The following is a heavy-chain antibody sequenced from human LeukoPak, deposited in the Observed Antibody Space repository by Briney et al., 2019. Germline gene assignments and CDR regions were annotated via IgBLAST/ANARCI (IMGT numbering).Heavy chain of an antibody. V-gene: IGHV4-39*01. J-gene: IGHJ3*01. D-gene: IGHD1-26*01. CDR2: ISYSGDT. Sequence: SETLSLTCTVSGGSISSTSYFWGWIRQPPGKGLEWIGSISYSGDTYYNPSLKSRVTISVDTSKNQFSLKLSFVTATDTAVYYCARLVGLSGAFDVWGQGRMVTVSS. CDR1: GGSISSTSYF. CDR3: ARLVGLSGAFDV.